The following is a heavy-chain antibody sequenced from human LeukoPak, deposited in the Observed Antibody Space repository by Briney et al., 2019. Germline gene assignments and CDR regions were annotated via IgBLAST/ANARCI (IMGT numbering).Heavy chain of an antibody. CDR2: ISSGSNYI. CDR3: ARDPNGRASY. CDR1: GFSFGTYT. V-gene: IGHV3-21*01. Sequence: PGGSLRLSCAASGFSFGTYTMNWVRQAPGKGLEWVSSISSGSNYIHYGDSVKGRFTISRDNAKNSLYLQMNSLRAEDTAVYYCARDPNGRASYWGQGALVTVSS. J-gene: IGHJ4*02.